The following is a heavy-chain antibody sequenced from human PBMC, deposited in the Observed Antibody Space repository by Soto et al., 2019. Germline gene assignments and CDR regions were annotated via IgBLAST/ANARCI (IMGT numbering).Heavy chain of an antibody. CDR3: ARDLWGYCGTDCYPLDV. V-gene: IGHV4-59*01. CDR2: MYNTGST. D-gene: IGHD2-21*02. J-gene: IGHJ6*02. Sequence: QVQLQESGPGLVKPSETLSLTCTVSGGSIRGYYWSWIRQPPGKGLEWIGYMYNTGSTVYNPSFKSRVTISVDTSKNQFSLKLNSVTAAYTVVYYCARDLWGYCGTDCYPLDVWGQGTTVTVSS. CDR1: GGSIRGYY.